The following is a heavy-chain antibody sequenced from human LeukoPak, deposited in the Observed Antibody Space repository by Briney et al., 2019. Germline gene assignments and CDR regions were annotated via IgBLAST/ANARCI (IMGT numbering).Heavy chain of an antibody. CDR2: IYYSGST. CDR1: GGSISSYY. V-gene: IGHV4-59*08. Sequence: PSETLSLTCTVSGGSISSYYWSWIRQPPGKGLEWIGYIYYSGSTNYNPSLKSRVTISVDTSKNQFSLKLSSVTAADTAVYYCAGSQSRCSSTSCSDYWGQGTLVTVSS. J-gene: IGHJ4*02. CDR3: AGSQSRCSSTSCSDY. D-gene: IGHD2-2*01.